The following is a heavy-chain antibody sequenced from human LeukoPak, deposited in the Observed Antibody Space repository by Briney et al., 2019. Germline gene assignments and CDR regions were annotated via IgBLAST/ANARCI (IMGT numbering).Heavy chain of an antibody. CDR1: GFTFSSYG. V-gene: IGHV3-30*03. D-gene: IGHD3-16*02. Sequence: GGSLRLSCAASGFTFSSYGMHWVRQAPGKGLERVAVISYDGSNKYYADSVKGRFTISRDNSKRTLSLQMSSLRAEDTAVYYCARDKGDYEFVWGNYRSYHDYGMDVWGQGTTVTVSS. J-gene: IGHJ6*02. CDR2: ISYDGSNK. CDR3: ARDKGDYEFVWGNYRSYHDYGMDV.